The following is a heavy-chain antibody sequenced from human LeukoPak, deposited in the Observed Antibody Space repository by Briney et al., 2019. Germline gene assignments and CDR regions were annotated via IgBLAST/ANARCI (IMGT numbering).Heavy chain of an antibody. J-gene: IGHJ6*02. CDR1: GFTFSSYW. CDR3: ARDATVTTWYYYYGMDV. Sequence: PGGSLRLSCAASGFTFSSYWMSWVRQAPGKGLEWVANIKQDGSEKYYVDSVKGRFTISRDNAKNSLYLQMNSPRAEDTAVYYCARDATVTTWYYYYGMDVWGQGTTVTVSS. V-gene: IGHV3-7*01. CDR2: IKQDGSEK. D-gene: IGHD4-17*01.